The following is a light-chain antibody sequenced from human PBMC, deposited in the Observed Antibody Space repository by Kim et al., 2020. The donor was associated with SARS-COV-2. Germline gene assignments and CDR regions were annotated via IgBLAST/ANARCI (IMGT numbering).Light chain of an antibody. J-gene: IGLJ1*01. CDR2: YDY. V-gene: IGLV3-21*04. Sequence: APVTSAKISCGRRGMGPKAVHSYQQKPCQAPLLVIFYDYDRPSGLPARFSGSNSANTATLTIIRVAAGDEADYYCQVWDGDSNPYVFGTGTKVTVL. CDR1: GMGPKA. CDR3: QVWDGDSNPYV.